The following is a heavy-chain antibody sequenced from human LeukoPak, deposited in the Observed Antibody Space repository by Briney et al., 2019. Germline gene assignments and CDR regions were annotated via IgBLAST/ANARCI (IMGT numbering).Heavy chain of an antibody. CDR3: ARGNRDSSGFYYYYGMDV. CDR1: GFTFADYV. V-gene: IGHV3-9*01. J-gene: IGHJ6*02. Sequence: PGRSLRPSCAASGFTFADYVMFWVRQAPGQGLEWVSGISWNSEKIGYAASVKGRFTISRDNAEKSLYLQMNSLRGEDTAFYYCARGNRDSSGFYYYYGMDVWGQGTTVTVSS. D-gene: IGHD3-22*01. CDR2: ISWNSEKI.